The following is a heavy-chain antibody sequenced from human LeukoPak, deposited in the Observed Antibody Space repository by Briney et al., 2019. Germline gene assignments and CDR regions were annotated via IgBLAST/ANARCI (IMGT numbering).Heavy chain of an antibody. D-gene: IGHD3-16*01. Sequence: GRSLRLSCAASGFTFSSYWMSWVRQAPGKGLEWVANIKQDGSEKYYVDSEKGRFTISRDNAKNSLYLQMNSLRAEDTAVYYCARDFGDFAFDIWGQGTMVTVSS. J-gene: IGHJ3*02. V-gene: IGHV3-7*01. CDR3: ARDFGDFAFDI. CDR1: GFTFSSYW. CDR2: IKQDGSEK.